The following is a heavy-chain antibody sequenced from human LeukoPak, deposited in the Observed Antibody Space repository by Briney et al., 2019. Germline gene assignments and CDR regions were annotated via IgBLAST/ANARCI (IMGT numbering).Heavy chain of an antibody. V-gene: IGHV4-34*01. CDR2: INHSGST. J-gene: IGHJ4*02. CDR3: ARGSSPFDY. CDR1: GGSFSGYY. Sequence: PSETLSLTCAVYGGSFSGYYWSWIRQPPGKGLEWIGEINHSGSTNYNPSLKSRVTISLDTSKNQFSLKLSSVTAADTAVYYCARGSSPFDYWGQGTLVTVSS.